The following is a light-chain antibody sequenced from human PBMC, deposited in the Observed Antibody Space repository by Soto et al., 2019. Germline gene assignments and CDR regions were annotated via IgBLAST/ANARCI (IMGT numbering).Light chain of an antibody. J-gene: IGKJ4*01. CDR1: QTIGSY. Sequence: EIVLTQSPGTLSLSPGERATLSCRASQTIGSYLAWYQQKPGQAPRLLIYDASNRATGIPARFSGSGSGTDFTLTISSLEPEDFAVYYCQQRSNWPRSFGGGTKVEIK. CDR2: DAS. CDR3: QQRSNWPRS. V-gene: IGKV3-11*01.